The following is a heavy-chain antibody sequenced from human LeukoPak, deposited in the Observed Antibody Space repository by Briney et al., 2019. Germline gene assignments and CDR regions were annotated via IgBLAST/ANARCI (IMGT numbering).Heavy chain of an antibody. Sequence: ASVKVSCKASGYTFTSYGISWVRQAPGQGLEWMGWISAYNGNTNYAQKLQGRVTMTTDTSTSTAYMELRSLRSEDTAVYYCARDNIVVVPAAMLGVRYYYYYMDVWGKGTTVTASS. CDR3: ARDNIVVVPAAMLGVRYYYYYMDV. CDR1: GYTFTSYG. D-gene: IGHD2-2*01. CDR2: ISAYNGNT. V-gene: IGHV1-18*01. J-gene: IGHJ6*03.